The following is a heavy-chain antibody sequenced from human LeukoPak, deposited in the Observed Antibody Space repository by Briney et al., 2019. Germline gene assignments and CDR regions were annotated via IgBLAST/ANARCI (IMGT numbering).Heavy chain of an antibody. CDR3: ARQGYCSNGICYRYFDY. CDR1: GGSISSGDYY. J-gene: IGHJ4*02. V-gene: IGHV4-39*01. CDR2: IYHSESS. Sequence: SETLSLTCTVSGGSISSGDYYWSWIRQPPGKGLEWIGSIYHSESSYYNPSLKSRVTILVDTSKNQFSLKLSSVTAADTAVYYCARQGYCSNGICYRYFDYWGQGTLVTVSS. D-gene: IGHD2-8*01.